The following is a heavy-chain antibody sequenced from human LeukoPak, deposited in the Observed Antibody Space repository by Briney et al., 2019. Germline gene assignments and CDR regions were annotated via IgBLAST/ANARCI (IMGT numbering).Heavy chain of an antibody. V-gene: IGHV3-33*06. D-gene: IGHD2-15*01. J-gene: IGHJ4*02. CDR2: IWNDGSNK. CDR1: GFTFSSSG. CDR3: AKTRGGPTSPDDY. Sequence: PGGSLRLSCAASGFTFSSSGMQWVRQAPGKGLEWVALIWNDGSNKYYADSVKGRFTISRDNSKNTLYLQMNSLRAEDTAVYYCAKTRGGPTSPDDYWGQGTLVTVSS.